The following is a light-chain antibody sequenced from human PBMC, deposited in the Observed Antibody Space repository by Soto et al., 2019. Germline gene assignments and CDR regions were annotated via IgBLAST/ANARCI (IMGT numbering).Light chain of an antibody. CDR2: DAS. Sequence: DIQMTQSPSSLSASVGDRVTITCQATQDISNYLNWYQQKPGKAPRLLIYDASNLQPGVPPRFSGSGSGTDFTFTISSLQPEDFATYFCHQYDDLPYTFGQGTKLEI. J-gene: IGKJ2*01. V-gene: IGKV1-33*01. CDR3: HQYDDLPYT. CDR1: QDISNY.